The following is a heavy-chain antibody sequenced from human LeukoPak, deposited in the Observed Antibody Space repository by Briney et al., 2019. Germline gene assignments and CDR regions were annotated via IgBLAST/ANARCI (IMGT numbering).Heavy chain of an antibody. V-gene: IGHV1-69*13. D-gene: IGHD6-19*01. CDR2: IIPIFGTA. J-gene: IGHJ6*03. CDR3: ARVSSPYYYYMDV. Sequence: GASVKVSFKASGGTFSSYAISWVRQAPGQGLEWMGGIIPIFGTANYAQKFQGRVTITADESTSTAYTELSSLRSEDTAVYYCARVSSPYYYYMDVWGKGTTVTVSS. CDR1: GGTFSSYA.